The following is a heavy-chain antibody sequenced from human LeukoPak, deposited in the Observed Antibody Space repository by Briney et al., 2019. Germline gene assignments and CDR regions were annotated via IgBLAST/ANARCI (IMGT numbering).Heavy chain of an antibody. CDR3: ARGGRGEDIVVVVAATDFDY. V-gene: IGHV4-34*01. D-gene: IGHD2-15*01. CDR2: INHSGST. CDR1: GGSFSGYY. J-gene: IGHJ4*02. Sequence: SETLSLTCAVYGGSFSGYYWSWIRQPPGKGLEWIGEINHSGSTNYNPSLKSRVTISVDTSKNQFSLKLSSVTAADTAVYHCARGGRGEDIVVVVAATDFDYWGQGTLVTVSS.